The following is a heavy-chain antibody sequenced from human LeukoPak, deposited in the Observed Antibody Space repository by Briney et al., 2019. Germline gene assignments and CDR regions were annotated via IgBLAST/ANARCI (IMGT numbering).Heavy chain of an antibody. V-gene: IGHV3-11*01. J-gene: IGHJ3*02. CDR1: GFTFSDYY. D-gene: IGHD3-10*01. Sequence: GGSLRLSCAASGFTFSDYYMSWIRQAPGKGLEWVSYISSSGSTIYYADSVKGRFTISRDNAKNSLYLQMNSLRAEDTAVYYCARDHGYGSGSYPHDAFDIWGQGTMVTVSS. CDR3: ARDHGYGSGSYPHDAFDI. CDR2: ISSSGSTI.